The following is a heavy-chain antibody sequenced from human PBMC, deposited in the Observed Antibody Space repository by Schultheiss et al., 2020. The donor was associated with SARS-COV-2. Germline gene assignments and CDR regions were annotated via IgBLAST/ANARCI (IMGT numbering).Heavy chain of an antibody. CDR2: IYYSGST. CDR1: GFTFSSYG. V-gene: IGHV4-59*04. CDR3: ARQEWLVPPGVDY. J-gene: IGHJ4*02. D-gene: IGHD6-19*01. Sequence: GSLRLSCAASGFTFSSYGMHWVRQHPGKGLEWIGYIYYSGSTYYNPSLKSRVTISVDTSKNQFSLKLSSVTAADTAVYYCARQEWLVPPGVDYWGQGTLVTVSS.